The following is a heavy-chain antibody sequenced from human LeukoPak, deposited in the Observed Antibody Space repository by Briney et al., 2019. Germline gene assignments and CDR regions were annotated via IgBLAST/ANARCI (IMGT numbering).Heavy chain of an antibody. D-gene: IGHD2-2*02. CDR3: ARHAVIPAAISWFDP. J-gene: IGHJ5*02. V-gene: IGHV4-39*01. CDR2: IYYRGST. Sequence: PSETLSLTCTVSGGSISSTSYYWGWIRQPPGKGLEWIGSIYYRGSTYYNPSLKSRVTISVDTSKNQFSLKLTSVTAADTAVYCCARHAVIPAAISWFDPWGQGTLVTVSS. CDR1: GGSISSTSYY.